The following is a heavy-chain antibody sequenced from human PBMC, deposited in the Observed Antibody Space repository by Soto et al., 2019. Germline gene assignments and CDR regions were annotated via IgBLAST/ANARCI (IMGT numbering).Heavy chain of an antibody. J-gene: IGHJ6*03. CDR2: IYYSGST. Sequence: SETLSLTCTVSGGSISSYYWSWIRQPPGKGLEWIGYIYYSGSTNCNPSLKSRVTISVDTSKNQFSLKLSSVTAADTAVYYCARLRIAAADYYYYYMDVWGKGTTVTVSS. D-gene: IGHD6-13*01. V-gene: IGHV4-59*08. CDR1: GGSISSYY. CDR3: ARLRIAAADYYYYYMDV.